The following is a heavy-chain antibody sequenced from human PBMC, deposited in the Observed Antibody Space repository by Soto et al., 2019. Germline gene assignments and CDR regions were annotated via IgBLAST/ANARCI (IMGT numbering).Heavy chain of an antibody. CDR1: GFTLKSYA. V-gene: IGHV3-30*04. D-gene: IGHD2-21*01. Sequence: QVQLVESGGGVVQPGRSLRLSCAASGFTLKSYAMEWVRQAPGKGLEWVAVISYDGSSKFYADSVKGRFTISRDNSKNTLYLEMSSLRPDDTAMYFCARDQSSPVITSTYFDPWGQGTLVTVSS. CDR3: ARDQSSPVITSTYFDP. CDR2: ISYDGSSK. J-gene: IGHJ5*02.